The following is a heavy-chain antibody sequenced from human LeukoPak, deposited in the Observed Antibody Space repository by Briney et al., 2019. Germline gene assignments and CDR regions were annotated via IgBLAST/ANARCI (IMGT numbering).Heavy chain of an antibody. V-gene: IGHV3-48*03. CDR1: GFTFSNYE. CDR2: IGSSSRSNI. CDR3: VRGGGSGWHWYVDL. J-gene: IGHJ2*01. D-gene: IGHD6-19*01. Sequence: GGSLRLSCAASGFTFSNYEMHWVRQAPGRGLEWISYIGSSSRSNIFYADSVEGRFTFTRDNTKDSLFVPMKSVRVEDTAIDYCVRGGGSGWHWYVDLWGRGMVVTVSS.